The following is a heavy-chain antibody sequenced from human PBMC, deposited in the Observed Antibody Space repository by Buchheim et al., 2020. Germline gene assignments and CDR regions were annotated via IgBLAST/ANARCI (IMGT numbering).Heavy chain of an antibody. CDR1: GFTFSDYY. CDR3: ARDKYSSSWYRQDWFDP. V-gene: IGHV3-11*06. CDR2: ISSSSSYT. D-gene: IGHD6-13*01. Sequence: QVQLVESGGGLVKPGGSLRLSCAASGFTFSDYYMSWIRQAPGKGLEWVSYISSSSSYTNYADSVKGRFTISRANAKNSLYLQMNSLRAEDTAVYYCARDKYSSSWYRQDWFDPWGQGTL. J-gene: IGHJ5*02.